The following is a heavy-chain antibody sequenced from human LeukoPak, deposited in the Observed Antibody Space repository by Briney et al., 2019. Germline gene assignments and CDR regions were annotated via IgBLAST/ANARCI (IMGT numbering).Heavy chain of an antibody. D-gene: IGHD3-9*01. CDR2: IYTSGST. Sequence: SETLSLTCTVSGGSISSYYWSWIRQPPGKGLEWIGYIYTSGSTNYNPSLKSRVTISVDTSKNQLSLKLSSVTAADTAVYYCARVVLGYYDILTGYYQYPTYAFDIWGQGTMVTVSS. CDR1: GGSISSYY. J-gene: IGHJ3*02. CDR3: ARVVLGYYDILTGYYQYPTYAFDI. V-gene: IGHV4-4*09.